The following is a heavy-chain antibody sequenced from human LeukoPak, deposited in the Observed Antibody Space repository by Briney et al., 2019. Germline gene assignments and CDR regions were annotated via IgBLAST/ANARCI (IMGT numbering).Heavy chain of an antibody. CDR1: GYTFSSYS. V-gene: IGHV1-18*01. D-gene: IGHD1-7*01. Sequence: VASVKLSCTASGYTFSSYSICWVRQAPGQGLEWMGWISAYNINTNYAQKFQGRVTMTTDTATSTAYMELRSLRSDDTAVYYCAKTGPTKYYYYMDVWGKGTTVTVSS. CDR3: AKTGPTKYYYYMDV. J-gene: IGHJ6*03. CDR2: ISAYNINT.